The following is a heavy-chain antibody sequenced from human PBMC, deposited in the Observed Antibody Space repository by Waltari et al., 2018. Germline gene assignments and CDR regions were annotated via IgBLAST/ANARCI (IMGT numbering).Heavy chain of an antibody. CDR1: GGSISSYS. CDR3: ARVKVAVGPDYYYYYGMDV. J-gene: IGHJ6*02. V-gene: IGHV4-4*07. CDR2: IYTSGST. Sequence: QVQLQESGPGLVKPSETLSLTCTVSGGSISSYSWSWIRQPAGKGLEWIGRIYTSGSTNYNPSLKSRVTMSVDTSKNQFSLKLSSVTAADTAVYYCARVKVAVGPDYYYYYGMDVWGQGTTVTVSS. D-gene: IGHD6-19*01.